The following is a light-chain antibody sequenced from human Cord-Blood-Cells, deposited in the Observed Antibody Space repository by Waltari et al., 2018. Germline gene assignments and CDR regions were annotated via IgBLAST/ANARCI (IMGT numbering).Light chain of an antibody. CDR2: DVS. V-gene: IGLV2-14*01. J-gene: IGLJ2*01. Sequence: QSALTQPASVSGSPGQSITISCTGTSSDVGGYNYVSWYQQDQGKAPKLMIYDVSNRPSGVSNRFSGSKSGNTASLTISGLQAEDEADYDCSSYTSSSTLVFGGGTKLTVL. CDR3: SSYTSSSTLV. CDR1: SSDVGGYNY.